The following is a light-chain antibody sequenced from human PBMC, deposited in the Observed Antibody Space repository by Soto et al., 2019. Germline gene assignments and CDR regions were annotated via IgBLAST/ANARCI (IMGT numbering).Light chain of an antibody. CDR3: SSYASDITHV. CDR2: EVT. J-gene: IGLJ3*02. CDR1: SSDIGAYNY. Sequence: QSALTQPASVSGSPGQSITISCTGTSSDIGAYNYVSWYRQHPGEAHNLIIYEVTHPPAGIASRFSASKSGNAASLTISGLQAEDEADYYCSSYASDITHVFGGGTKVTVL. V-gene: IGLV2-14*01.